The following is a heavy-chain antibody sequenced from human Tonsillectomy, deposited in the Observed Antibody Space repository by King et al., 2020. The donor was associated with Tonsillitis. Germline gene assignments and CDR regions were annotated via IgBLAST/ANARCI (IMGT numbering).Heavy chain of an antibody. J-gene: IGHJ6*02. Sequence: VQLVESGGGLVQPGGSLRLSCAASGFTFSSYAMSWVRQAPGKGLEWVSAISNSGGSIYYADSVKGRFTISRDNSKNTLYLQMNSLRADDTAVYYCANAAHSGSYIPYCYVMDVWGQGTTVTVSS. CDR2: ISNSGGSI. CDR3: ANAAHSGSYIPYCYVMDV. V-gene: IGHV3-23*04. D-gene: IGHD6-19*01. CDR1: GFTFSSYA.